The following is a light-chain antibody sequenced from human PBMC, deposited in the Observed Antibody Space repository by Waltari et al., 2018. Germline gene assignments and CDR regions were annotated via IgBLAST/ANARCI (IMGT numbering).Light chain of an antibody. V-gene: IGLV2-23*02. Sequence: QSALTQPASVSGSPGQSITISCTGSSSDVGSYYLVSWYQQRPGKAPKLMIYEVSKRPSGVSNRLSGSKSGNTASLTISGLQGEDEADYYCCSYVGSSTFLYVFGIGTKVTVL. J-gene: IGLJ1*01. CDR3: CSYVGSSTFLYV. CDR1: SSDVGSYYL. CDR2: EVS.